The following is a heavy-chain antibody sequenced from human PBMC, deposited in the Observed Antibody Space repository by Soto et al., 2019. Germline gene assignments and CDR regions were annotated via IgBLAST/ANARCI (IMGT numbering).Heavy chain of an antibody. D-gene: IGHD2-8*01. CDR3: ARDAGVQARFDP. CDR2: ISAYNGTT. J-gene: IGHJ5*02. Sequence: QVQLVQSGAEVKKPGASVKVSCKASGYTFTSYGISWVRQAPGQGLEWMGWISAYNGTTNYAQKLQGRITMTTDTSPSPAYMELRSLRADDTAVYYWARDAGVQARFDPWGQGTLVTVSS. V-gene: IGHV1-18*01. CDR1: GYTFTSYG.